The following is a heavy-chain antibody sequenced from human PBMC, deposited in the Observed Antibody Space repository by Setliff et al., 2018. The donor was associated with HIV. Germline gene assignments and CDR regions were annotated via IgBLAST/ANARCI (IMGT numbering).Heavy chain of an antibody. CDR3: ARYFYASSSSAIDA. D-gene: IGHD3-16*01. CDR1: GFTSSASY. J-gene: IGHJ5*02. Sequence: GGSLRLSCAASGFTSSASYMTWIRQAPGKGLEWVAHISSSGATIYYVDSVKGRFTISRDNAANSLYLQMNSLRVEDTAIYFCARYFYASSSSAIDAWGQGMPVTVSS. V-gene: IGHV3-11*04. CDR2: ISSSGATI.